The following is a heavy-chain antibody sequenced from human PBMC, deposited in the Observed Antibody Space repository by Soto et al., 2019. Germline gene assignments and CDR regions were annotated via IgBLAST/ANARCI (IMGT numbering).Heavy chain of an antibody. CDR1: GFTFRSYA. D-gene: IGHD3-3*01. Sequence: QVQLVESGGGVVQPGRSLRLSCAASGFTFRSYAMHWVRQAPGKGLECVAVISYDGNSQYYADSVKGRFTISRDNSKSTLYLQMDSLKPDDTAVYYCARGRPSWSGYSLLNVWGQGTTVTVS. V-gene: IGHV3-30-3*01. J-gene: IGHJ6*02. CDR3: ARGRPSWSGYSLLNV. CDR2: ISYDGNSQ.